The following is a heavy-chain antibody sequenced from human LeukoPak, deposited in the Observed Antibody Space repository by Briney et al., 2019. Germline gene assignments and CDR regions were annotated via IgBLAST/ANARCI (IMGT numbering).Heavy chain of an antibody. Sequence: SETLSLTCAVSGGSISSGGYSWSLIRQPPGKGLEWIGYMYLSWTTHYNPSLKSRVTISVDRSKNQFSLKLSSVTAADTAVYYCVRGYYYDSSGYWVRAFDIWGQGTMVTVSS. CDR1: GGSISSGGYS. D-gene: IGHD3-22*01. J-gene: IGHJ3*02. V-gene: IGHV4-30-2*01. CDR3: VRGYYYDSSGYWVRAFDI. CDR2: MYLSWTT.